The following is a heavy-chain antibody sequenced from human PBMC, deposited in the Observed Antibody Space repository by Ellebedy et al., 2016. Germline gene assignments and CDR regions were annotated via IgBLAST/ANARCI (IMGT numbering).Heavy chain of an antibody. D-gene: IGHD3-10*01. CDR3: ARAAMYYFGSRTYWVPEY. Sequence: GESLKISXQGSGYSFSNYWIGWVRQIPGKGLEWMGLIYPGDAQTKDSPSFQGQVTISADKSISTAYLQWSSLKASDSAVYYCARAAMYYFGSRTYWVPEYWGQGTLVTVSS. V-gene: IGHV5-51*01. J-gene: IGHJ4*02. CDR2: IYPGDAQT. CDR1: GYSFSNYW.